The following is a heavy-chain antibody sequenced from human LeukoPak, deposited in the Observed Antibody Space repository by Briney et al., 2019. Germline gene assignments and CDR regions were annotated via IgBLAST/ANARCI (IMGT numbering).Heavy chain of an antibody. CDR3: ARAPFGWFDP. CDR2: ISSSGST. D-gene: IGHD3-3*01. J-gene: IGHJ5*02. Sequence: PSETLSLTCTVSGDSISSGDYYWSWIRQPAGKGLEWIGRISSSGSTNYNPSLKSRVTISVDTSKNQFSLKLSSVTAADTAVYYCARAPFGWFDPWGQGTLVTVSS. CDR1: GDSISSGDYY. V-gene: IGHV4-61*02.